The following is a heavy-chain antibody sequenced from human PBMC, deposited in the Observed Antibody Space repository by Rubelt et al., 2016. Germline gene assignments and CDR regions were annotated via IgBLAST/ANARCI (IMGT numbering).Heavy chain of an antibody. CDR3: VRGGLGCGGDCGGAFDI. CDR1: GGSFSGYY. Sequence: QVQLQQWGAGLLKPSETLSLTCAVYGGSFSGYYWSWIRQPPGKGLEWIGYISHSGSTYYNPSLKSRVTISVNRSKNHVSVELSSVTAADTAVYYCVRGGLGCGGDCGGAFDIWGQGTLVTVSS. D-gene: IGHD2-21*02. V-gene: IGHV4-34*01. CDR2: ISHSGST. J-gene: IGHJ3*02.